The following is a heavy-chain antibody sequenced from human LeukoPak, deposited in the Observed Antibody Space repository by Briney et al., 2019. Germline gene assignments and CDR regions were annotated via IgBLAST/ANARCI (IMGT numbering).Heavy chain of an antibody. V-gene: IGHV1-46*03. CDR3: ASGFCSSTSCYTGWFDP. D-gene: IGHD2-2*02. CDR2: INPSGGST. J-gene: IGHJ5*02. CDR1: GYTFTSYY. Sequence: ASVKVSCKASGYTFTSYYMHWVRQAPGQGLEWMGIINPSGGSTSYAQKFQGRVTMTRDTSTSTVYMELSSLRSEDTAVYYCASGFCSSTSCYTGWFDPWSQGTLVTVSS.